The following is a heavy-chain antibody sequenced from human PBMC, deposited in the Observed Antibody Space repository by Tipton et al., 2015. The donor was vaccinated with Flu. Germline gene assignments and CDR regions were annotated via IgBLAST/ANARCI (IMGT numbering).Heavy chain of an antibody. V-gene: IGHV4-38-2*01. CDR1: AYSISSGYY. CDR2: IHHRGKT. CDR3: ARLKYDDAFDI. J-gene: IGHJ3*02. D-gene: IGHD3-3*01. Sequence: TLSLTCVVSAYSISSGYYWDWIRQPPGKGLEWVGSIHHRGKTYYNRSLKSRASVSIDTSQNHFSLKLNSVTAADTAVYYCARLKYDDAFDIWGQGTMVTVSS.